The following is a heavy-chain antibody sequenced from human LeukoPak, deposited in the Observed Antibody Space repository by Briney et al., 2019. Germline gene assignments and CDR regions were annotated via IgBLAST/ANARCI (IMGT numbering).Heavy chain of an antibody. CDR2: IYWNDDK. CDR1: GFSLSTSGVG. D-gene: IGHD2-15*01. CDR3: AHSSTVVVAAPGAFDP. Sequence: SGHTLVNPTQTLTLTCTFSGFSLSTSGVGVGWIRQPPGKALEWLALIYWNDDKHYSPSLKSRLTITKDTSKNQVVLTMTNMDPVDTATYYCAHSSTVVVAAPGAFDPWGQGTLVTVSS. V-gene: IGHV2-5*01. J-gene: IGHJ5*02.